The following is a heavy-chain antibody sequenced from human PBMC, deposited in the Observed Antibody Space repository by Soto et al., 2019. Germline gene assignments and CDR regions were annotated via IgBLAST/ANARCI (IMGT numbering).Heavy chain of an antibody. CDR2: IYNSVST. Sequence: PSETLSLTCIVSGGSISSNCYYWNWIRQHPGKGLEWIGYIYNSVSTYYNPSLKSRVTISVDTSKNQFSLKLTSVTAADTAVYYCARDPAPWGQGTLVTVSS. CDR1: GGSISSNCYY. CDR3: ARDPAP. J-gene: IGHJ5*02. V-gene: IGHV4-31*03.